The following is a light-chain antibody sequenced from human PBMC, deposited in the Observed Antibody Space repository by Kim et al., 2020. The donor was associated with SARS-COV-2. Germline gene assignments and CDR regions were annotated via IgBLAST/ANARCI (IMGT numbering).Light chain of an antibody. CDR2: WAS. V-gene: IGKV4-1*01. J-gene: IGKJ2*01. Sequence: RAPIYCKSSQSILYSSNNKNYLAWYQQRPGQPPKLLIYWASTRESGVPDRFSGSGSGTDFTLTISSLQAEDVAVYYCQQYYTTPPTFGQGTKLEI. CDR3: QQYYTTPPT. CDR1: QSILYSSNNKNY.